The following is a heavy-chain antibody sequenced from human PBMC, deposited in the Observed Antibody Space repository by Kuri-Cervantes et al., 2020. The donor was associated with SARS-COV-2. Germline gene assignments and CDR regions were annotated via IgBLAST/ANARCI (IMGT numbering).Heavy chain of an antibody. CDR2: ISGSRSYI. J-gene: IGHJ6*03. Sequence: GGSLRLSCVASGFTFSKYTMNWVRQAPGKALEWVSSISGSRSYIYYADSVKGRFTISSDNAKNSLYLQMNSLRAEDTAVYYCARAAVDSLYYYCYMDVWGKGTTVTVSS. V-gene: IGHV3-21*01. D-gene: IGHD3/OR15-3a*01. CDR1: GFTFSKYT. CDR3: ARAAVDSLYYYCYMDV.